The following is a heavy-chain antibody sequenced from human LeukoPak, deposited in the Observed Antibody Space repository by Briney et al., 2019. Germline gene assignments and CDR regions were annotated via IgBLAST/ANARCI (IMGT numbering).Heavy chain of an antibody. CDR1: GFTFNNYG. D-gene: IGHD3-10*01. J-gene: IGHJ4*02. Sequence: GGSLRLSCAASGFTFNNYGMQWVRQAPGKGLGRVAVISFDGSNKFYADSVKSRFIISRDNTKSTLYLQKSRLRAENAAVYYWAKDWGHQFASGSSYFASGGRGTLAPVTS. V-gene: IGHV3-30*18. CDR3: AKDWGHQFASGSSYFAS. CDR2: ISFDGSNK.